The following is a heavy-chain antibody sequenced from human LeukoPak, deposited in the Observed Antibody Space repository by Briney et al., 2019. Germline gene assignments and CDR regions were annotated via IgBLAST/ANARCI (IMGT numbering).Heavy chain of an antibody. J-gene: IGHJ4*02. V-gene: IGHV1-18*01. D-gene: IGHD3-9*01. Sequence: VASVKVSCKASGYTFTSYGISWVRQAPGQGLEWMGWISAYNGNTNYAQKLQGRVTMTTDTSTSTAYMELRSLRSDDTAVYYCARTRWYYDILTGYQSLAPPDYWGQGTLVTVSS. CDR3: ARTRWYYDILTGYQSLAPPDY. CDR1: GYTFTSYG. CDR2: ISAYNGNT.